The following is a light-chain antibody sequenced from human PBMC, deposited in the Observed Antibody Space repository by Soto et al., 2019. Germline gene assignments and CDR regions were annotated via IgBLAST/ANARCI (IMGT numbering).Light chain of an antibody. J-gene: IGKJ2*01. V-gene: IGKV1-5*03. CDR2: KAS. CDR3: QQYNSYSPYT. CDR1: QSISSW. Sequence: DIPMTQSPSTLSASVGDRVTITCRASQSISSWLAWYQQKPGKAPKLLIYKASSLESGVPSRISGSESGTEFTLTISSLQPDDFATYYCQQYNSYSPYTFGQGTKLEIK.